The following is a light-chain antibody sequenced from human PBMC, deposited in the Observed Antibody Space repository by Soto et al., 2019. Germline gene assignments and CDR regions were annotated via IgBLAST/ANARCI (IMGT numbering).Light chain of an antibody. CDR2: EVT. CDR3: SSYTTSAPYV. CDR1: SSDVGAYNF. Sequence: QSALTPPASGSGSPGQSITVSCAGTSSDVGAYNFVSWYQHHPGRAPKLIIYEVTIRPSGVSNRFSGSKSGNTASLTISGLQAEDEADYYCSSYTTSAPYVFGSGTKVTVL. V-gene: IGLV2-14*01. J-gene: IGLJ1*01.